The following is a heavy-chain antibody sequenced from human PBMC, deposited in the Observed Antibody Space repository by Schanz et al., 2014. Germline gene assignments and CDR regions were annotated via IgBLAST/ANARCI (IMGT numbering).Heavy chain of an antibody. Sequence: DVQLVESGGGLVQPGGSLRLSCAASGFIVSDNYMHWVRQAPGKGLEWVSVIYSGGSTYYADSVKGRFSVSGDNSKNTLYCQLNSLRAEVTAVYYCARYQYCCGSGNPFDNWGQGTMVTVSS. J-gene: IGHJ3*02. CDR2: IYSGGST. V-gene: IGHV3-66*01. CDR1: GFIVSDNY. CDR3: ARYQYCCGSGNPFDN. D-gene: IGHD3-10*01.